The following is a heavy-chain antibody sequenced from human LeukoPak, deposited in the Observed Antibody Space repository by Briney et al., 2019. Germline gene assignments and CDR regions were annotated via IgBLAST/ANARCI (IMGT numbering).Heavy chain of an antibody. Sequence: SETLSLTCTVSGYSISSGYYWGWIRQPPGKGLEWVGSIYHSGSTYYNPSLKSRVTISVDTSKNQFSLKLSSVTAADTAVYYCARDYSSSSRPQGVGYWGQGTLVIVSS. J-gene: IGHJ4*02. CDR3: ARDYSSSSRPQGVGY. V-gene: IGHV4-38-2*02. D-gene: IGHD6-6*01. CDR2: IYHSGST. CDR1: GYSISSGYY.